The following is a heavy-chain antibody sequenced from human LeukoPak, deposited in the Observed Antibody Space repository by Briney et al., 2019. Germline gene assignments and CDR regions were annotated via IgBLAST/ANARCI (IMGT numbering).Heavy chain of an antibody. CDR2: INQEGSEK. CDR1: GFTFSSYY. J-gene: IGHJ4*02. CDR3: ARGGWSSYFDY. Sequence: GGSLRLFCAASGFTFSSYYMMWVRQPPGKGREGGANINQEGSEKYYVDAVKGRFTIYRDNYKNTLYLQMNSLRAEDTAVYDCARGGWSSYFDYWGQGTLVTVSS. V-gene: IGHV3-7*03.